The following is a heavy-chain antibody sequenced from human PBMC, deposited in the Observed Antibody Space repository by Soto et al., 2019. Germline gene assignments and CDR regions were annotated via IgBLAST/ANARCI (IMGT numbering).Heavy chain of an antibody. V-gene: IGHV1-18*01. J-gene: IGHJ4*02. Sequence: RASVKVSCKASGYTFTSYGISWVRQAPGQGLEWMGWISAYNGNTNYAQKLQGRVTMTTDTSTSTAYMELRSLRSDDTAVYYCARDLGYSGSYYPFDYWGQGTLVTVSS. CDR2: ISAYNGNT. CDR1: GYTFTSYG. CDR3: ARDLGYSGSYYPFDY. D-gene: IGHD1-26*01.